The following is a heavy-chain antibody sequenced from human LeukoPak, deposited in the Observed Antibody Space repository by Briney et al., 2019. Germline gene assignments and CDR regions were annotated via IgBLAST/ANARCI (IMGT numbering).Heavy chain of an antibody. CDR1: GGSFSGYY. D-gene: IGHD3-9*01. V-gene: IGHV4-34*01. CDR3: ARVILTGYFLQLNWFDP. J-gene: IGHJ5*02. Sequence: SETLSLACAVYGGSFSGYYWSWIRQPPGKGLEWIGEINHSGSTNYNPSLKSRVTISVGTSKNQFSLKLSSVTAADTAVYYCARVILTGYFLQLNWFDPWGQGTLVTVSS. CDR2: INHSGST.